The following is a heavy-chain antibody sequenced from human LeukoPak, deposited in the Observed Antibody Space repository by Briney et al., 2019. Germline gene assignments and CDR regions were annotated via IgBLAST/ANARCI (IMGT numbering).Heavy chain of an antibody. CDR1: GYTFTSYY. D-gene: IGHD3-22*01. Sequence: ASVKVSCKASGYTFTSYYMHWVRQAPGQGLEWMGIINPSGGSTSYAQKLQGRVTMTRDTSTSTVYMELSSLRSEDTAAYYCARGTYYYDSSGYYYDYWGQGTLVTVSS. CDR3: ARGTYYYDSSGYYYDY. J-gene: IGHJ4*02. V-gene: IGHV1-46*01. CDR2: INPSGGST.